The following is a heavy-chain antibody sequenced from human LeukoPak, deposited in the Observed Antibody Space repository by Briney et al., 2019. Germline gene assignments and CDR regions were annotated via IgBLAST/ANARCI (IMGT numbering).Heavy chain of an antibody. CDR1: GFTFSSKW. CDR2: IQPDGSEG. CDR3: ASQSFAKFDP. V-gene: IGHV3-7*01. J-gene: IGHJ5*02. Sequence: GGSLRLSCAASGFTFSSKWMSWVRQAPGKGLEWVGNIQPDGSEGYPVDSVKGRFTISRDNARNSLFLQMNSLRVEDTAVYYCASQSFAKFDPWGQGTLVIVFS. D-gene: IGHD3-16*01.